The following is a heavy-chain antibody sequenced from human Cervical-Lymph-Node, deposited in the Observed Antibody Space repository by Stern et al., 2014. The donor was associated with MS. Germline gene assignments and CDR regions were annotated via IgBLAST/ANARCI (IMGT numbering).Heavy chain of an antibody. CDR3: AKHACTGAACPFDL. D-gene: IGHD2-8*02. J-gene: IGHJ4*02. Sequence: QLQLQESGPGLVKPSETLSLTCAVSGDSISSYTHYWAWIRQPPGKGLEWIGSVYYSGATYYTPSLKSPVTIPGDTSKNHFSLGLNSVTAADTAVYYCAKHACTGAACPFDLWGQGTLVTVSS. CDR2: VYYSGAT. V-gene: IGHV4-39*01. CDR1: GDSISSYTHY.